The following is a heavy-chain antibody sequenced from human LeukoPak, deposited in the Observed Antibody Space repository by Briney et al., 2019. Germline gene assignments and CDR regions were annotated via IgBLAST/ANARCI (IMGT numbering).Heavy chain of an antibody. CDR3: ARDKIVGPTRFDY. Sequence: GGSLRLSCVASGFTFSSYWMSWVRQAPGKGPEWVANIKQESGEIYYVDSVKGRFTISRDNAKNSLYLQMNSLRAEDTAVYYCARDKIVGPTRFDYWGQGILVAVSS. D-gene: IGHD1-26*01. CDR2: IKQESGEI. CDR1: GFTFSSYW. V-gene: IGHV3-7*01. J-gene: IGHJ4*02.